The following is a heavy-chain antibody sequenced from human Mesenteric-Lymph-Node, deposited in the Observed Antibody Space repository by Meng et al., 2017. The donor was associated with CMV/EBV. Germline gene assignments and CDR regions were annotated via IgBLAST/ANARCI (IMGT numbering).Heavy chain of an antibody. D-gene: IGHD3-3*01. CDR1: GFTFDDYA. CDR3: ARDRIRFLEWLYLGFDY. CDR2: ISWNSGSI. J-gene: IGHJ4*02. V-gene: IGHV3-9*01. Sequence: GGSLRLSCAASGFTFDDYAMHWVRQAPGKGLEWVAAISWNSGSIGYGDSVKGRFTISRDNSKNTLYLQMNSLRAEDTAVYYCARDRIRFLEWLYLGFDYWGQGTLVTVSS.